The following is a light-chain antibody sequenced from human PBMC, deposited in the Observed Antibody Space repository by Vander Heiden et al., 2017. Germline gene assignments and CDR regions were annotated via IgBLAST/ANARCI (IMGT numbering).Light chain of an antibody. CDR2: GAS. Sequence: EIVMPQPPATLSVSPGERATRSCRASQSVSSNVAWYQQKPGQAPRLLIYGASTRATVIPTRFSGSWSGTEFTLTISSLQSVDCAVYYWQQYNNWWTFGQGTKVEIK. V-gene: IGKV3-15*01. CDR3: QQYNNWWT. J-gene: IGKJ1*01. CDR1: QSVSSN.